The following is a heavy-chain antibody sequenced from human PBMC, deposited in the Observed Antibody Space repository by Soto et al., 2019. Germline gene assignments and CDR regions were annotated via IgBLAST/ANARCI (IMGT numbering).Heavy chain of an antibody. CDR1: GDSVSSNSAA. CDR3: ARDLSVTIFGVVITPRSMDV. Sequence: SQTLSLTCAISGDSVSSNSAAWNWIRQSPSRGLEWLGRTYYRSRWYNDYAVSVKSRITINPDTSKNQFSLHLNSVTPEDTAVYYCARDLSVTIFGVVITPRSMDVWGKGTTVTVSS. V-gene: IGHV6-1*01. D-gene: IGHD3-3*01. J-gene: IGHJ6*03. CDR2: TYYRSRWYN.